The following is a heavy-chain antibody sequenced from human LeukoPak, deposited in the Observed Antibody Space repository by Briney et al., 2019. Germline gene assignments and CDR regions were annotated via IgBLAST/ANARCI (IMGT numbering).Heavy chain of an antibody. CDR3: AKSPPRCSGGSCYGY. J-gene: IGHJ4*02. V-gene: IGHV3-23*01. D-gene: IGHD2-15*01. CDR2: ISGSGGRT. Sequence: GGSLRLSCAASGFMFSSYALSWVRQAPGKGLEWVSGISGSGGRTEYADSVKGRFTISRDNSQNTLYLQMNSVRADDTAVYYCAKSPPRCSGGSCYGYWGQGTLVTVSS. CDR1: GFMFSSYA.